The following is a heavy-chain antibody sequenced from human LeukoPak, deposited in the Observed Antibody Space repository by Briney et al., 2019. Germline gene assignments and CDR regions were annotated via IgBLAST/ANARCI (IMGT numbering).Heavy chain of an antibody. CDR2: ISSNGGST. J-gene: IGHJ6*02. CDR3: VKSTRVTTAYYYYGMDV. V-gene: IGHV3-64D*06. CDR1: GFTFSAYA. Sequence: GGSLRLSCEASGFTFSAYAMTWVRQAPGKGLEYVSAISSNGGSTFYADSVKGRFTISRDNSENTLYFQMNSLRAEDTAVYYCVKSTRVTTAYYYYGMDVWGQGTTVTVSS. D-gene: IGHD4-17*01.